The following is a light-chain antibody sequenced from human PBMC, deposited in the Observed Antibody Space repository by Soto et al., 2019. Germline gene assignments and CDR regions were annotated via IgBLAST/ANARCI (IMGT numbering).Light chain of an antibody. CDR2: ATS. CDR1: QSISNY. CDR3: QQSDSTPWT. V-gene: IGKV1-39*01. J-gene: IGKJ2*02. Sequence: DLQMTQSPSSLSASVGDRVTITCRPSQSISNYLNWYQQKPGKAPQLLIYATSSLQSGVPSRFGGSGSGTDFTLTISSLQPEDFATYYCQQSDSTPWTFGQGTKLEIK.